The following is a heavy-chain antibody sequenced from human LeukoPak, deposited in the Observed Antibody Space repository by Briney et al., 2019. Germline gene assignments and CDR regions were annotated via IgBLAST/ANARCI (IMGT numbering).Heavy chain of an antibody. Sequence: GGSLRLSCTASGFTFSSYSLNWVRQAPGKGLEWVSSVSTGSNYIYYADSVKGRFTISRDNNKNSLYLQMNSLRVEDTAVYYCARDYSNHNGLVDYWGQGTLVTVSS. CDR2: VSTGSNYI. CDR3: ARDYSNHNGLVDY. D-gene: IGHD4-11*01. CDR1: GFTFSSYS. J-gene: IGHJ4*02. V-gene: IGHV3-21*01.